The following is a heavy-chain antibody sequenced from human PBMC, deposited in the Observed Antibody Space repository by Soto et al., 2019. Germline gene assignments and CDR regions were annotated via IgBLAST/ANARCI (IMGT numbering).Heavy chain of an antibody. CDR3: AREYSSSWYNWFDP. J-gene: IGHJ5*02. CDR2: IYYSGST. CDR1: GGSISSYY. V-gene: IGHV4-59*01. D-gene: IGHD6-13*01. Sequence: PSETLSLTCTVSGGSISSYYWSWIRQPPGKGLEWIGYIYYSGSTNYNPSLKSRVTISVDTSKNQFSLKLSSVTAADTVVYYCAREYSSSWYNWFDPWGQGTLVTVSS.